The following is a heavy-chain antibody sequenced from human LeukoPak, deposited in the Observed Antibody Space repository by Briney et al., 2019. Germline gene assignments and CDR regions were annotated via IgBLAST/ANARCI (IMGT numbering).Heavy chain of an antibody. D-gene: IGHD6-19*01. V-gene: IGHV4-34*01. J-gene: IGHJ4*02. CDR1: GGSFSGYY. CDR3: ARGLAVAGHLDY. Sequence: PSETLSLTCAVYGGSFSGYYWSWIRQPPGKGLEWIGEINHSGSTNYNPSLKSRVTISVDTSENQFSLKLSSVTAADTAVYYCARGLAVAGHLDYWGQGTLVTVSS. CDR2: INHSGST.